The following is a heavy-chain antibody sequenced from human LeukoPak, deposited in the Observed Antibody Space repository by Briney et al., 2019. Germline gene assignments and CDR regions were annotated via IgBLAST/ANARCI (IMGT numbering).Heavy chain of an antibody. V-gene: IGHV2-5*01. CDR3: AHSRRRAGWFDP. J-gene: IGHJ5*02. D-gene: IGHD3-10*01. Sequence: SGPTLVNHTQTLTLTCTFSGVSLCTSGVGVGWIRQPPGKALEWLALIYWNDDKRYGPSLKSRLTISKDTSKNQVLLTMTNMDPVDTATYYCAHSRRRAGWFDPWGQGTLVTVSS. CDR2: IYWNDDK. CDR1: GVSLCTSGVG.